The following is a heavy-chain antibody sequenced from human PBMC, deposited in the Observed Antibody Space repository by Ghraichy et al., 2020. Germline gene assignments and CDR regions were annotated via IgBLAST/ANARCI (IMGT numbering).Heavy chain of an antibody. Sequence: GESLNISCAASGFTFSNYAMSWVRQAPGKGLEWVSIISDSGTSTYYADSGRGRFTISRDNSKNTLYLQMNSLRAEDTALYYCARKYCSGGACYFDPLGQGTLVTVSS. J-gene: IGHJ5*02. CDR2: ISDSGTST. CDR3: ARKYCSGGACYFDP. CDR1: GFTFSNYA. D-gene: IGHD2-15*01. V-gene: IGHV3-23*01.